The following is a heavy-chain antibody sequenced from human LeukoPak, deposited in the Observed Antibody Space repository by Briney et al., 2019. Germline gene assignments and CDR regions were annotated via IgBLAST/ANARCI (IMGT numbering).Heavy chain of an antibody. D-gene: IGHD4-17*01. CDR2: IYPGHSDT. CDR1: GYSFSSYW. Sequence: GEALKISCKGSGYSFSSYWIGWVRRRPGKGVEGMGIIYPGHSDTKYSPSFQGQVTISADKSISTAYLQWSSLKASDTAVYYCGRYPIDYGDYDLDSFPFDIWGQGTMVTVSS. CDR3: GRYPIDYGDYDLDSFPFDI. J-gene: IGHJ3*02. V-gene: IGHV5-51*01.